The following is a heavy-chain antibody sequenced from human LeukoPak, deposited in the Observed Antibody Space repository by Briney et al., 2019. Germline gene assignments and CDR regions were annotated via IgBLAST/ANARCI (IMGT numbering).Heavy chain of an antibody. CDR1: GFTFSDYY. Sequence: GGSLRLSCAASGFTFSDYYMSWIRQAPGKGLGWLSYISSSGSYTNYADSVKGRFTISRDNAKNSLYLQMNSLRAEDTAVYYCARDRGPMATDYWGQGTLVTVSS. V-gene: IGHV3-11*06. CDR2: ISSSGSYT. J-gene: IGHJ4*02. D-gene: IGHD3-10*01. CDR3: ARDRGPMATDY.